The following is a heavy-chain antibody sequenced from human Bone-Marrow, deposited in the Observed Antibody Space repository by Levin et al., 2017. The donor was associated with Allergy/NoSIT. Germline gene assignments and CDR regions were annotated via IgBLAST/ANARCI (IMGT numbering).Heavy chain of an antibody. V-gene: IGHV5-51*01. Sequence: KVSCKGSGYSFTSYWIGWVRQMPGKGLEWMGIIYPGDSDTRYSPSFQGQVTISADKSISTAYLQWSSLKASDTAMYYCARNGLDFGVPAQYSSSWYMGYWGQGTLVTVSS. CDR3: ARNGLDFGVPAQYSSSWYMGY. CDR1: GYSFTSYW. D-gene: IGHD6-13*01. CDR2: IYPGDSDT. J-gene: IGHJ4*02.